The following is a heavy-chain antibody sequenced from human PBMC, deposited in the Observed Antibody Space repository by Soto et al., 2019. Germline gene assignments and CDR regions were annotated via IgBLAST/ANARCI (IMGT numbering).Heavy chain of an antibody. CDR3: AKDQLTGDYYYYGMDV. V-gene: IGHV3-9*01. D-gene: IGHD7-27*01. CDR1: GFTFDDYA. Sequence: EVPLVESGGGLVQPGRSLRLSCAASGFTFDDYAMHWVRQAPGKGLEWVSGISWNSGSIGYADSVKGRFTISRDNAKNSLYLQMNSLRAEDTALYYCAKDQLTGDYYYYGMDVWGQGTTVTVSS. CDR2: ISWNSGSI. J-gene: IGHJ6*02.